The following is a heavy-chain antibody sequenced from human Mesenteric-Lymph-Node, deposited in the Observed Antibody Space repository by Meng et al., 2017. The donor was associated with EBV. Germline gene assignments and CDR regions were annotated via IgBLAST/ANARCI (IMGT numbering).Heavy chain of an antibody. V-gene: IGHV5-51*03. CDR3: ARMATLYWYFDI. CDR1: GYSFSNHW. D-gene: IGHD5-24*01. J-gene: IGHJ2*01. Sequence: GEEVKKPGESLKISCKGSGYSFSNHWIAWVRQMPGKGLEWMGIIYPSDSEIRYSPSFQGQVTMSADKSISTAYLQWSSLKASDTAMYFCARMATLYWYFDIWGRGTLVTASS. CDR2: IYPSDSEI.